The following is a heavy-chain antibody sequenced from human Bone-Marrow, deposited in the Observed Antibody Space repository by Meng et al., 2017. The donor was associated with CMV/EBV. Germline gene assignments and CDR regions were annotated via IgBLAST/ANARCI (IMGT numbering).Heavy chain of an antibody. Sequence: SVKVSCKASGGTFSSYAISWVRQAPGQGLEWMGGIIPIFGTANYAQKFQGRVTITTDESTSTAYMELRSLRSDDTAVYYCARGYGSGSYLHFDYWGQGTLVTVSS. V-gene: IGHV1-69*05. D-gene: IGHD3-10*01. CDR1: GGTFSSYA. J-gene: IGHJ4*02. CDR3: ARGYGSGSYLHFDY. CDR2: IIPIFGTA.